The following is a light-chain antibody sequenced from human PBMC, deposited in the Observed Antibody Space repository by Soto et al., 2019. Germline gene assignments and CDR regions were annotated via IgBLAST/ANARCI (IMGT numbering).Light chain of an antibody. CDR2: RTS. V-gene: IGKV3-20*01. CDR3: QQYDGSVYT. CDR1: QSVASTY. J-gene: IGKJ2*01. Sequence: ELVLTQSPGTLSLSPGERATLSCRTSQSVASTYLAWYQQEVGQAPRLLIYRTSTRATGIPGRFSGSGSGTDFTFTISRLEPEDSAVDYCQQYDGSVYTFGKGTKLEIK.